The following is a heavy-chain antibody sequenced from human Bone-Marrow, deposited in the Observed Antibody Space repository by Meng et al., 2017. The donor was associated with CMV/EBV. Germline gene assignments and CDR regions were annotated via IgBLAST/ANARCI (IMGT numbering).Heavy chain of an antibody. Sequence: VSGGSISSGGYYWSWIRQHPGKGLEWIRYIYYSGSTYYNPSLKSRVTISVDTSKNQFSLELSSVTAADTAVYYCARAGVRTQLWLESWGQGTLVTVSS. CDR2: IYYSGST. J-gene: IGHJ5*01. V-gene: IGHV4-31*02. D-gene: IGHD5-18*01. CDR1: GGSISSGGYY. CDR3: ARAGVRTQLWLES.